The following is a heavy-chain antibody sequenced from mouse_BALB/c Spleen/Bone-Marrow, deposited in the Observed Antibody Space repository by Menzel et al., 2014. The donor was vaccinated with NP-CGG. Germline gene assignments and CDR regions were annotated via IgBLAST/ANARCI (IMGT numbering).Heavy chain of an antibody. CDR3: ARENYGSSYYFDY. V-gene: IGHV1-84*02. Sequence: QVHVKQSGPELVKPGASVKISCKASGYTFTDYYINWVKQKPGQGLEWIGWIYPGSGNTKYNEKFKGKATLTVDTSSSTAYMQLSSLTSEDTAVYFCARENYGSSYYFDYWGQGTTPTVSS. D-gene: IGHD1-1*01. J-gene: IGHJ2*01. CDR2: IYPGSGNT. CDR1: GYTFTDYY.